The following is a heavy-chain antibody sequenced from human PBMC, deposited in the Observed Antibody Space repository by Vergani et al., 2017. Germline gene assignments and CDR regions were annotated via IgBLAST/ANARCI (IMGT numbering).Heavy chain of an antibody. CDR1: GYTFTSYG. V-gene: IGHV1-18*01. Sequence: QVQLVQSGAEVKKPGASVKVSCKASGYTFTSYGISWVRQAPGQGLEWMGWISAYNGNTNYAQKLQGRVTMTTDTSTSKAYMERRSLRSDDRAVYYCAREVKITGMDVWGQGTTVTVSS. CDR3: AREVKITGMDV. D-gene: IGHD1-14*01. J-gene: IGHJ6*02. CDR2: ISAYNGNT.